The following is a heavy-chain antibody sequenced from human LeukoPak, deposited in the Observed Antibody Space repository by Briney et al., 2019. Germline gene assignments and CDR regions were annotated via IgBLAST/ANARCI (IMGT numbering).Heavy chain of an antibody. CDR2: INHSGST. J-gene: IGHJ4*02. D-gene: IGHD4-17*01. CDR1: GGSFSGYY. V-gene: IGHV4-34*01. Sequence: KPSETLSLTCAVYGGSFSGYYWSWIRQPPGKGLEWIGEINHSGSTNYNPSLKRRVTISVDTSKNQFSLKLSSVTDADTAVYYCARGYGAPRFDYWGQGTLVTVSS. CDR3: ARGYGAPRFDY.